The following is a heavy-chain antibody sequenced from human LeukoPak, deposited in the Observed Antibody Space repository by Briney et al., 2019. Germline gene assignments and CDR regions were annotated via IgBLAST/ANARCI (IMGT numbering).Heavy chain of an antibody. J-gene: IGHJ4*02. CDR3: ARYGDYTPYYFDY. V-gene: IGHV4-59*04. Sequence: SETLSLTCTVSGGSISSYYWSWIRQPPGKGLEWIGYIYYSGSTYYNPSLKSRVTISVDTSKNQFSLKLSSVTAADTAVYYCARYGDYTPYYFDYWGQGTLVTVSS. CDR2: IYYSGST. D-gene: IGHD4-17*01. CDR1: GGSISSYY.